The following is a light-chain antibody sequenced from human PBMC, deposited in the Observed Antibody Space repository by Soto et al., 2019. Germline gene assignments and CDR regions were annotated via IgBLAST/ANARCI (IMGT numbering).Light chain of an antibody. CDR2: KAS. CDR1: QTISSW. J-gene: IGKJ1*01. V-gene: IGKV1-5*03. Sequence: DIHMTQSPSTLSGSVGDRVTITCRASQTISSWLAWYQQKPGKAPKLLIYKASTLKSGVPSRFSGSGSGTEFTLTISSMQPDDFATFYCQQYNGYSRTFGQGTKVDI. CDR3: QQYNGYSRT.